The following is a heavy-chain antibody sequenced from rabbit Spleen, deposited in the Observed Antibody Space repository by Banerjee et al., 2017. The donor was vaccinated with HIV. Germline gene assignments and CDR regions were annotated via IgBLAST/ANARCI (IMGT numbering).Heavy chain of an antibody. Sequence: QQQLVESGGGLVKPGASLTLTCKASGFSFSSGYVMSWVRQAPGKGLEWIASINGFTGRPVYAAWAKGRFTISKTSSTTVTLQMTSLTAADTATYFCARDTGSSFSSYGMDLWGQGTLVTVS. CDR1: GFSFSSGYV. J-gene: IGHJ6*01. D-gene: IGHD8-1*01. V-gene: IGHV1S45*01. CDR3: ARDTGSSFSSYGMDL. CDR2: INGFTGRP.